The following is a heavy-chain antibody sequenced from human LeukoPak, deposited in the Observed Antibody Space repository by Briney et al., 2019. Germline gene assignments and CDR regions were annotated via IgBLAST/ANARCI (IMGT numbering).Heavy chain of an antibody. CDR3: ARRYYYDSSGYYLAHDAFDI. CDR2: IYPGDSET. V-gene: IGHV5-51*01. J-gene: IGHJ3*02. Sequence: GESLRISCKGSGYSFTSHWIGWVRQMPGKGLEWMGIIYPGDSETRYSPSFQGQVTISADKSISTAYLLWSSLKASDTAMYYCARRYYYDSSGYYLAHDAFDIWGQGTMVTVSS. CDR1: GYSFTSHW. D-gene: IGHD3-22*01.